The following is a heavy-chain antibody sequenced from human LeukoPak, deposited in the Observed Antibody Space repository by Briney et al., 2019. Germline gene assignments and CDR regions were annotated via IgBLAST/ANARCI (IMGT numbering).Heavy chain of an antibody. CDR1: GYTFTSYG. CDR2: ISAYNGNT. J-gene: IGHJ6*04. D-gene: IGHD6-13*01. CDR3: AREVWQQLIGYGMDV. Sequence: ASVKVSCKASGYTFTSYGISWVRQAPGQGLEWMGWISAYNGNTNYAQKLQGRVTMTTDTSTSTAYMELRSLRSDDTAVYYCAREVWQQLIGYGMDVWGRGTTVTVSS. V-gene: IGHV1-18*01.